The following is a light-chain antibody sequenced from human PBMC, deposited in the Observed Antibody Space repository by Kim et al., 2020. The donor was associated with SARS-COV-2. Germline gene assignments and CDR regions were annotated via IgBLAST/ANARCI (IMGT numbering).Light chain of an antibody. Sequence: EIVLTQSPGTLSLSPGERATLSCRASQSVSSSYLAWYQQKPGQAPRLLIYGASGRATGIPDRFSGSGSGTDFTLTISRLEPEDLAVYYCQQYGSSPRTFGQGTKVDIK. J-gene: IGKJ1*01. V-gene: IGKV3-20*01. CDR1: QSVSSSY. CDR3: QQYGSSPRT. CDR2: GAS.